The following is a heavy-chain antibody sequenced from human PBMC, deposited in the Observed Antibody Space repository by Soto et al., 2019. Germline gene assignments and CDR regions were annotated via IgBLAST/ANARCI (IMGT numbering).Heavy chain of an antibody. V-gene: IGHV3-9*01. Sequence: EMQLVESGGGLVQPGRSLRLSCAASGFTFDDYAMYWVRQGPGKGLEWVSGISWDSGRIGYADSVTGRFTISRDNAKNSLYLQMNSLRPEDTALYYCAKARLWGGDGYNSYYYNAMDVWGQGTTVTVSS. D-gene: IGHD3-16*01. J-gene: IGHJ6*02. CDR2: ISWDSGRI. CDR1: GFTFDDYA. CDR3: AKARLWGGDGYNSYYYNAMDV.